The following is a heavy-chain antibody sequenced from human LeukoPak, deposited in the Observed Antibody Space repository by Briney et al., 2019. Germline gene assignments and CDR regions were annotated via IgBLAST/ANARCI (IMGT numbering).Heavy chain of an antibody. CDR3: ARGGTYYDYVWGSYRGYYFDY. V-gene: IGHV4-34*01. CDR2: INHSGST. J-gene: IGHJ4*02. CDR1: GGSFSGYY. D-gene: IGHD3-16*01. Sequence: ASETLSLTFAVYGGSFSGYYWSWIRQPPGKGLEWIGEINHSGSTNYNPSLKSRVTISVDTSKNQFSLKLSSVTAADTAVYYCARGGTYYDYVWGSYRGYYFDYWGQGTLVTVSS.